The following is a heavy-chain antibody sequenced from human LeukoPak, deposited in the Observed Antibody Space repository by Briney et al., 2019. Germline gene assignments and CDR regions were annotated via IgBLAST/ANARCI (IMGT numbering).Heavy chain of an antibody. CDR1: AFTFSSYG. J-gene: IGHJ4*02. Sequence: GGSLRLSCAASAFTFSSYGMHWVRQAPGKGLEWVAVISSDGRHEYYADSVKGRFTISRDNSKNTLYLQMNSLRAEDTAVYYCAKNSGDFWSGYDYWGQGTLVTVSS. V-gene: IGHV3-30*18. CDR3: AKNSGDFWSGYDY. D-gene: IGHD3-3*01. CDR2: ISSDGRHE.